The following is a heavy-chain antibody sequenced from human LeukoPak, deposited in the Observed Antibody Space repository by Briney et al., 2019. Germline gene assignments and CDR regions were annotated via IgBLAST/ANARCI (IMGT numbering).Heavy chain of an antibody. V-gene: IGHV1-3*01. J-gene: IGHJ4*02. CDR3: ARVAAAGGRPTANDY. Sequence: RASVKVSCKASGYTFTSYAMHWVRQAPGQRLEWMGWINAGNGNTKYSQKFQGRVTITADESTSTAYMELSSLRSEDTAVYYCARVAAAGGRPTANDYWGQGTLVTVSS. D-gene: IGHD6-13*01. CDR1: GYTFTSYA. CDR2: INAGNGNT.